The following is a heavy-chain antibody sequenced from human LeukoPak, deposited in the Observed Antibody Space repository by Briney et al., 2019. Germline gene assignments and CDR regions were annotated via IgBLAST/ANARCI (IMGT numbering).Heavy chain of an antibody. Sequence: GASVKVSCKASGYTFTSYDINWVRQATGQGLEWIGWMHPHSGNTGYAQKFQGRVTITRNTSISTAYMELSSLRSEDTAVYYCARVPAAIVNHKGRAGFDPWGQGTLVTVSS. CDR3: ARVPAAIVNHKGRAGFDP. CDR1: GYTFTSYD. J-gene: IGHJ5*02. V-gene: IGHV1-8*03. CDR2: MHPHSGNT. D-gene: IGHD2-2*01.